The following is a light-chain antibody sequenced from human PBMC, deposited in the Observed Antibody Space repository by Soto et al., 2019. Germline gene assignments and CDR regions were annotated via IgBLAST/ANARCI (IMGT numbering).Light chain of an antibody. Sequence: QSVLTQPPSASGTPGQRVTISCSGSSSDIGRHYVYWYQQLPGTAPKLLIHSNDQRPSGVPDRFSGSKSGTSASLAISGLRSEDEADYYCAAWDDSLNGHYVFGTGTKLTVL. J-gene: IGLJ1*01. V-gene: IGLV1-47*02. CDR3: AAWDDSLNGHYV. CDR1: SSDIGRHY. CDR2: SND.